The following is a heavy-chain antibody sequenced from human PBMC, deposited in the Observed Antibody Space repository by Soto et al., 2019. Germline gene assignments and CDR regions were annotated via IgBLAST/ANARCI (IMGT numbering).Heavy chain of an antibody. D-gene: IGHD3-22*01. CDR3: ATYKFPRYYYDSSGYPLSY. Sequence: ASVKVSCKVSGYTLTELSMHWVRQAPGEGLEWMGGFDPEDGETIYAQKFQGRVTMTEDTSTDTAYMELSSLRSEDTAVYYCATYKFPRYYYDSSGYPLSYWGQGTLVTVSS. CDR2: FDPEDGET. V-gene: IGHV1-24*01. J-gene: IGHJ4*02. CDR1: GYTLTELS.